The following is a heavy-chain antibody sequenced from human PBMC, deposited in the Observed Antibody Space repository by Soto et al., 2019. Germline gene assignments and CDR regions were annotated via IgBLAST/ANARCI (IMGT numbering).Heavy chain of an antibody. CDR3: ARGVAGSGFDL. D-gene: IGHD6-19*01. V-gene: IGHV6-1*01. CDR1: GDTVSSNTAA. Sequence: SQTLSLTCAISGDTVSSNTAAWNWIRSSPSRGLEWLGRTYYRSNWRHDYAVSVRSRITVNPDTSKNHFSLQLNSVTPDDTAVYYCARGVAGSGFDLWGQGTLVTVSS. CDR2: TYYRSNWRH. J-gene: IGHJ4*02.